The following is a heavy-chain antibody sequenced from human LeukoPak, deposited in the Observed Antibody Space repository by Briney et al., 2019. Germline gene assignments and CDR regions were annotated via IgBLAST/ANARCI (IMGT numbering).Heavy chain of an antibody. CDR3: ARGPLPAAIRGYYYGMDV. CDR1: GYTFTSYD. V-gene: IGHV1-8*01. CDR2: MNPNSGNT. Sequence: ASVKVSCKASGYTFTSYDINWVRQATGQGLEWMGWMNPNSGNTGYAQKFQGRVTMTRNTSISTAYMELSSLRPEDTAVYYCARGPLPAAIRGYYYGMDVWGQGTTVTVSS. J-gene: IGHJ6*02. D-gene: IGHD2-2*02.